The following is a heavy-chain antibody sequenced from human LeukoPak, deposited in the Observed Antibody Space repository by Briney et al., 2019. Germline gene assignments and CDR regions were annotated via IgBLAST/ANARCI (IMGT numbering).Heavy chain of an antibody. CDR2: VYPGDSDT. CDR1: GYSFTSYW. J-gene: IGHJ4*02. V-gene: IGHV5-51*01. Sequence: GESLQISCQGSGYSFTSYWIAWVRQMPGKGLEWMGMVYPGDSDTRYSPSFQGQVTISADKSISTAYLQWSSLKASDTAMYYCAKIAAAGDYWGQGTLVTVSS. D-gene: IGHD6-13*01. CDR3: AKIAAAGDY.